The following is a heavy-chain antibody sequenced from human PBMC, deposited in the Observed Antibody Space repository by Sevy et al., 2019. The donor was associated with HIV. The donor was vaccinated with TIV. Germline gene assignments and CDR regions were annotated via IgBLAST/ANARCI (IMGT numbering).Heavy chain of an antibody. V-gene: IGHV3-30*04. Sequence: GGSLRLSCAASGFTFSDYSMHWVRQAPGKGLEWVAVISYDGRNNKYNADSVKGRFTISRDNSKNTRYLQMNSLRVEDTAIYYCAKDRGEILHSAFDYWGQGTLVTVSS. CDR1: GFTFSDYS. D-gene: IGHD3-16*01. CDR2: ISYDGRNNK. CDR3: AKDRGEILHSAFDY. J-gene: IGHJ4*02.